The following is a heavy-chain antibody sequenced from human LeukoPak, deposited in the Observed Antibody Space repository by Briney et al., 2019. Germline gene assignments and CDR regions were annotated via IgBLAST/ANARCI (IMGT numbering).Heavy chain of an antibody. D-gene: IGHD3-22*01. J-gene: IGHJ6*02. Sequence: SETLSLTCTVSGGSVNSGDYYWSWIRQPPGKGLEWIGYVYHSGSTYYNPSLKSRVTISVDRSKNQFSLKLSSVTAADTAVYYCGRDFGSGYSGLDVWGQGTTVTVSS. CDR2: VYHSGST. V-gene: IGHV4-30-2*01. CDR3: GRDFGSGYSGLDV. CDR1: GGSVNSGDYY.